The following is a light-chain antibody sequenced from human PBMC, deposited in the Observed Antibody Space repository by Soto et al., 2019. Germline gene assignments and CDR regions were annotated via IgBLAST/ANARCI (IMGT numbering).Light chain of an antibody. V-gene: IGKV1-5*01. J-gene: IGKJ1*01. CDR3: QQYNSYSS. Sequence: QMTQSPSTLSASVGDRVTITCRASQSISSWLAWYQQKPGKAPKLLIYDASSLESGVPSRFSGSGSGTEFTLTISSLQPDDFATYYCQQYNSYSSFGQGTKVDIK. CDR2: DAS. CDR1: QSISSW.